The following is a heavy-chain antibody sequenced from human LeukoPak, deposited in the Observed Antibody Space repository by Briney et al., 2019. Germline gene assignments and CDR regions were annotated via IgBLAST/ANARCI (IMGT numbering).Heavy chain of an antibody. Sequence: QPGGSLRLSCAASGFTFSSYWMHWVRQAPGKGLVWVSRITSDGSSTHYADSVKGRFTISRDNAKNTLYLQMNSLTAEDTAVYYCVSLGYCSTSSCQPWGQGTLVTVSS. J-gene: IGHJ4*02. CDR3: VSLGYCSTSSCQP. CDR2: ITSDGSST. CDR1: GFTFSSYW. D-gene: IGHD2-2*01. V-gene: IGHV3-74*01.